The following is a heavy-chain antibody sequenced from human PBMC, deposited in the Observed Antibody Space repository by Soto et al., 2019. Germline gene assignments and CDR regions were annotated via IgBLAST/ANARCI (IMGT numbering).Heavy chain of an antibody. Sequence: PGGSLRLSCAASGFRFSDAWMTWVRQVPGRGLEWVGRIKSKLRDGETDYAAAVKGRFTISRDDSKSTLYLHMHSLTAEDTAVYYCCADGTKYGSFDYWGQGALVTVSS. D-gene: IGHD1-1*01. CDR3: CADGTKYGSFDY. V-gene: IGHV3-15*01. CDR2: IKSKLRDGET. CDR1: GFRFSDAW. J-gene: IGHJ4*02.